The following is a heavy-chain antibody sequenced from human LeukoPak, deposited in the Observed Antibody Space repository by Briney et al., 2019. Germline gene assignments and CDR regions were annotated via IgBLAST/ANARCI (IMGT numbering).Heavy chain of an antibody. Sequence: GGSLRLSCAASGFTVSSNYMSWVRQAPGKGLEWVSVIYSGGSTYYADSVKDRFTISRDNSKNTLYLQMNSLRAEDTAVYYCARDRVGATKFDYWGQGTLVTVSS. CDR1: GFTVSSNY. J-gene: IGHJ4*02. CDR2: IYSGGST. D-gene: IGHD1-26*01. CDR3: ARDRVGATKFDY. V-gene: IGHV3-66*01.